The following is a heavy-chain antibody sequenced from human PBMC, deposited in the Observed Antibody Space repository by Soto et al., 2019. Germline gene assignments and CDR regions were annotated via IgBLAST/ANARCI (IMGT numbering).Heavy chain of an antibody. D-gene: IGHD3-3*01. J-gene: IGHJ4*02. CDR1: GFTFSSYA. CDR2: ISGSGRNT. CDR3: AKPPITVFGLANSFFDY. Sequence: PGGCLRLSCAASGFTFSSYAMNWVRQAPGRGLEWVSGISGSGRNTYYADSVKGRFTISRDNSKNTLDRQMNSLRAEDTAVYYCAKPPITVFGLANSFFDYRRQGALVTVCS. V-gene: IGHV3-23*01.